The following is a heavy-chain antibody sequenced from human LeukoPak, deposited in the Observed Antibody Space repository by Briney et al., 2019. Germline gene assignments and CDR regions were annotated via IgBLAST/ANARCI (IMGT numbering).Heavy chain of an antibody. Sequence: PSETLSLTCTVSGGSISSSSYYWGWIRQPPGKGLEWIGSIYYSGSTYYNPSLMSRVTISVDTSKNQFSLKLSSLTAADTAVYYCARDPWELLVEDWFDPWGQGTLVTVSS. CDR2: IYYSGST. CDR1: GGSISSSSYY. D-gene: IGHD1-26*01. CDR3: ARDPWELLVEDWFDP. J-gene: IGHJ5*02. V-gene: IGHV4-39*07.